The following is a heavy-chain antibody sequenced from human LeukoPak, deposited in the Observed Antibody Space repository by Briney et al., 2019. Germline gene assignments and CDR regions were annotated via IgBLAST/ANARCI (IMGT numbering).Heavy chain of an antibody. CDR2: INHSGST. J-gene: IGHJ4*02. V-gene: IGHV4-34*01. CDR1: GGSFSGYY. CDR3: ARRPYSYGYEVGSGHDY. Sequence: SETLSLTCAVYGGSFSGYYWSWIRQPPGKGLEWIGEINHSGSTNYNPSLKSRVTISVDTSKNQFSLKLSSVTAADTAVYYCARRPYSYGYEVGSGHDYWGQGTLVTVSS. D-gene: IGHD5-18*01.